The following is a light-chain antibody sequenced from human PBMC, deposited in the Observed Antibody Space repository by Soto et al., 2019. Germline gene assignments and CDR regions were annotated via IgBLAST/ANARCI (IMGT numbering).Light chain of an antibody. CDR1: QSISSW. Sequence: EINMKHSPSTLSVTLGGIVTITCRASQSISSWLAWYQQKPGKAPKLLIYKASTLKSAVPSRFSGSGSGTEFNLTISTLHTDDFATYYCQHYNSYLEAFGQGTKVDIK. J-gene: IGKJ1*01. CDR2: KAS. V-gene: IGKV1-5*03. CDR3: QHYNSYLEA.